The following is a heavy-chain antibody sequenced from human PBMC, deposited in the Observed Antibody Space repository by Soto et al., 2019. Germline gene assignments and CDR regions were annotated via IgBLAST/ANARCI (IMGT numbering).Heavy chain of an antibody. J-gene: IGHJ4*02. CDR1: GYSFISHY. D-gene: IGHD2-2*01. V-gene: IGHV1-46*01. CDR3: ARDSLSSKLSLSYFDF. Sequence: QVQLVQSGAEVTRPGASVKVSCKASGYSFISHYIHWVRQAPGQGLEWMGFINPSGGSATLAQKFQRRFTMTRDTSTRTVYMALTILRSEDAAVYYCARDSLSSKLSLSYFDFWGQGTLVTVSS. CDR2: INPSGGSA.